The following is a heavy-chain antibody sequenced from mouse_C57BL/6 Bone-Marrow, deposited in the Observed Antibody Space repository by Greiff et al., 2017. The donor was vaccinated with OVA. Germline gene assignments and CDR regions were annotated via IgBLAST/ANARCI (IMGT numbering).Heavy chain of an antibody. J-gene: IGHJ3*01. CDR2: IYPGSGST. CDR3: ARSYYGSSTGAY. CDR1: GYTFTSYW. Sequence: QVHVKQPGAELVKPGASVKMSCKASGYTFTSYWITWVKQRPGQGLEWIGDIYPGSGSTNYNEKFKSKATLTVDTSSSTAYMQLSSLTSEDSAVYYCARSYYGSSTGAYWGQGTLVTVSA. D-gene: IGHD1-1*01. V-gene: IGHV1-55*01.